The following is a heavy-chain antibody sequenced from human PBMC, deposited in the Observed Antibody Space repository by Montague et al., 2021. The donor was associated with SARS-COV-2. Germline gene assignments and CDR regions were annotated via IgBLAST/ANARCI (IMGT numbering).Heavy chain of an antibody. CDR1: GDSISSHN. J-gene: IGHJ3*02. CDR3: AGISRNSGFVGVFDN. CDR2: ISDRGST. Sequence: SETLSLTCSVSGDSISSHNWSWIRQPPGKGMEWIGYISDRGSTKYNTYLKSPVTISADTPKNQFSLRLSAVTAADTAVYYCAGISRNSGFVGVFDNWGQGTLVTVSS. D-gene: IGHD3-22*01. V-gene: IGHV4-59*11.